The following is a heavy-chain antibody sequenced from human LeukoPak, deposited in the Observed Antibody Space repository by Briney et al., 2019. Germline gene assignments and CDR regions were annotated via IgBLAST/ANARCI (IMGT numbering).Heavy chain of an antibody. Sequence: GGSLTLSCAASGFTFTSYSRSWVRQAPGKGLEGVSVISGSGGSTYYADSVKGRFTISRDNSKNTLYLQMNSLRAEDTAVYYCAKEGYYGSGPYYSYYGMDVWGQGTTVTVSS. CDR1: GFTFTSYS. V-gene: IGHV3-23*01. CDR3: AKEGYYGSGPYYSYYGMDV. CDR2: ISGSGGST. D-gene: IGHD3-10*01. J-gene: IGHJ6*02.